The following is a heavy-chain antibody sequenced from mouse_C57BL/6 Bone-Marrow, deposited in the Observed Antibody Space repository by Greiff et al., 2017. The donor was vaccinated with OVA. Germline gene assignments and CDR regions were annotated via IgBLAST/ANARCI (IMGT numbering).Heavy chain of an antibody. J-gene: IGHJ4*01. CDR3: ARDPLLYYHAMDN. Sequence: EVHLVESGGGLVKPGGSLKLSCAASGFTFSDYGLHWVRQAPEKGLEWVAYISSGSSTIYYADTVKGRFTISRDNAKNTLFLQMTSLRSEDTAMYYCARDPLLYYHAMDNRGQGTSVTVFS. CDR1: GFTFSDYG. V-gene: IGHV5-17*01. D-gene: IGHD1-1*02. CDR2: ISSGSSTI.